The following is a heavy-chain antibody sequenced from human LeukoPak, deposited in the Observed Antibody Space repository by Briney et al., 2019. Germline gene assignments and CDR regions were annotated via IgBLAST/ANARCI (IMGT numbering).Heavy chain of an antibody. CDR1: GFTLSSYW. J-gene: IGHJ5*02. CDR3: AREVIVVVPAAINWFDP. CDR2: INSDGSST. V-gene: IGHV3-74*01. D-gene: IGHD2-2*01. Sequence: GGPLRLSCAASGFTLSSYWMHWVRQAPGKGLVWVSRINSDGSSTSYADSVKGRFTISRDNAKNTLYLQMNSLRAEDTAVYYCAREVIVVVPAAINWFDPWGQGTLVTVSS.